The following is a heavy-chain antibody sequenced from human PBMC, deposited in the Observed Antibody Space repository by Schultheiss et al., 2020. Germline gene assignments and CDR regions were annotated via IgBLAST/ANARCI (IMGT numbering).Heavy chain of an antibody. CDR2: IYYSGST. D-gene: IGHD6-6*01. V-gene: IGHV4-61*01. CDR3: ARGGAARRESGYFQH. CDR1: GVSVSSGSYY. Sequence: SETLSLTCTVSGVSVSSGSYYWSWIRQPPGKGLEWIGYIYYSGSTNYNPSLKSRVTISVDKSKNQFSLKLSSVTAADTAVYYCARGGAARRESGYFQHWGQGTLVTVSS. J-gene: IGHJ1*01.